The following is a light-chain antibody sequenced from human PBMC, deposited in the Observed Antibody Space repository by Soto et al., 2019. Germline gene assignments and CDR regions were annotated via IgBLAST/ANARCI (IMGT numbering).Light chain of an antibody. V-gene: IGLV2-14*01. CDR2: EVS. J-gene: IGLJ1*01. Sequence: QSALTQPASVSGSPGQSITICCTGTSSDVGGYNYVSWYQQHPGKAPKLMIYEVSNRPSGVSNRFSGSKSGNTASLTISGLQAEDEADYYCSSYTSSSTDVFGTGTKLTVL. CDR1: SSDVGGYNY. CDR3: SSYTSSSTDV.